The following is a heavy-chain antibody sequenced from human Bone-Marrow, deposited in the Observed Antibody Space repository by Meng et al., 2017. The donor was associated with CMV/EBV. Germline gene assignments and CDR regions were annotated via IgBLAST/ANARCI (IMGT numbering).Heavy chain of an antibody. CDR2: ISWNSGSI. V-gene: IGHV3-9*01. J-gene: IGHJ4*02. Sequence: SLKISCTASGFTFGDYAMHWVRQAPGKGLEWVSGISWNSGSIGYVDSVKGRFTISRDNAKNSLYLQMNSLRAEDTAVYYCAKDMGYSSSSGGFDYWGQGTLVTASS. CDR1: GFTFGDYA. CDR3: AKDMGYSSSSGGFDY. D-gene: IGHD6-6*01.